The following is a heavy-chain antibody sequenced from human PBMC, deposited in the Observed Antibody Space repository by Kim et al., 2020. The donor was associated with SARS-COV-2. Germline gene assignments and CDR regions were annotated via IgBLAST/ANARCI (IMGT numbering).Heavy chain of an antibody. V-gene: IGHV1-8*01. CDR1: GYTFTSYD. CDR2: MNPNSGNT. J-gene: IGHJ4*02. CDR3: ARGLYDFWSGYSVEHYFDY. Sequence: ASVKVSCKASGYTFTSYDINWVRQATGQGLEWMGWMNPNSGNTGYAQKFQGRVTMTRNTSISTAYMELSSLRSEDTAVYYCARGLYDFWSGYSVEHYFDYWGQGTLVTVSS. D-gene: IGHD3-3*01.